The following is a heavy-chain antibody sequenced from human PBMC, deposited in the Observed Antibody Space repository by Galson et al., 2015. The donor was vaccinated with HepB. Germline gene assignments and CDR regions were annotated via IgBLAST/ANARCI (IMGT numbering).Heavy chain of an antibody. CDR3: AKGPVGYFDY. CDR2: ISNDGTKK. J-gene: IGHJ4*02. V-gene: IGHV3-30*18. CDR1: GFTLSSYG. Sequence: SLRLSCAAPGFTLSSYGMHWVRQAPGKGLEWVAVISNDGTKKYYADSVMGRFTISRDNSKNTLYLQMNSLRPEDTAVYYCAKGPVGYFDYWGQGTLVTVSS. D-gene: IGHD1-26*01.